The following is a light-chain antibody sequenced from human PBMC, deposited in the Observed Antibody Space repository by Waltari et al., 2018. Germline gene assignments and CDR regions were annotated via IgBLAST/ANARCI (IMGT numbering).Light chain of an antibody. V-gene: IGLV2-23*03. J-gene: IGLJ2*01. CDR1: SSVVGSYNL. CDR3: CSYAGSSTFEV. CDR2: EGS. Sequence: QSALTQPASVSGSPGQSITTSCTGTSSVVGSYNLVSWYQQHPGKAPKLMIYEGSKRPSGVSNRFSGSKSGNTASLRISGLQAEDEADYYCCSYAGSSTFEVFGGGTKLTVL.